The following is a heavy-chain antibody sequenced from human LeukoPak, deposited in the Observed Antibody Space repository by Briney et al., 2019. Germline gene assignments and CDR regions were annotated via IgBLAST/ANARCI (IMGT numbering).Heavy chain of an antibody. V-gene: IGHV3-53*01. CDR3: AGNDCYYMYV. Sequence: GGSLRLSCAASGFTVSSNYMSWVGQAPRKGLEWVSVIYSGDSTYYADSEKGRFTIPRDKSNNTMYLQMKRQRAEDTAVQYCAGNDCYYMYVWGKGTTVTLSS. CDR1: GFTVSSNY. CDR2: IYSGDST. D-gene: IGHD4-23*01. J-gene: IGHJ6*03.